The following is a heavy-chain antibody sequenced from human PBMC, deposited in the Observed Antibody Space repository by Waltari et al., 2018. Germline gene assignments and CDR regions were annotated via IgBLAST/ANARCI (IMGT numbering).Heavy chain of an antibody. CDR3: ARGMVRGALGYYYYMDV. CDR2: IIPIFGTA. Sequence: QVQLVQSGAEVKKPGSSVKVSCKASGGTFSSYAISWVRQAPGQGLEWMGGIIPIFGTANYAQKFQGRVTITTDESTSTAYMELSSLRSEDTAVYYCARGMVRGALGYYYYMDVWGKGTTVTVSS. J-gene: IGHJ6*03. D-gene: IGHD3-10*01. CDR1: GGTFSSYA. V-gene: IGHV1-69*05.